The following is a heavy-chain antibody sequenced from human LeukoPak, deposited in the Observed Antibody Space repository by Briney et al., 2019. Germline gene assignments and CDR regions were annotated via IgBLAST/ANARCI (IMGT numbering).Heavy chain of an antibody. CDR3: ARPYGDYSGSSMEYFDY. CDR2: INPNSGDT. V-gene: IGHV1-2*06. D-gene: IGHD4-17*01. CDR1: GYTFSGSY. J-gene: IGHJ4*02. Sequence: ASVKVSCKASGYTFSGSYIHWVRQAPGQGLEWMGRINPNSGDTNSPQKFQGRVTMTRDTSISTAYMELSRLRSDDTAVYYCARPYGDYSGSSMEYFDYWGQGTLVTVSS.